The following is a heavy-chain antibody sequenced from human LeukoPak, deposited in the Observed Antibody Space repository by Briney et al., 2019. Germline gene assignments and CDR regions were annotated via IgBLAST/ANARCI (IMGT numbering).Heavy chain of an antibody. Sequence: GRSLRLPCTASGFTFSSYGMHWVRQAPGKGLEWVAVIWFDGSNKYYADSVKGRLTISRDNSKSTLYLQMNSQRAEDTAVYYCAKAVAATGHYYFGMDVWGQGTTVTVSS. CDR3: AKAVAATGHYYFGMDV. CDR2: IWFDGSNK. CDR1: GFTFSSYG. D-gene: IGHD6-19*01. J-gene: IGHJ6*02. V-gene: IGHV3-33*06.